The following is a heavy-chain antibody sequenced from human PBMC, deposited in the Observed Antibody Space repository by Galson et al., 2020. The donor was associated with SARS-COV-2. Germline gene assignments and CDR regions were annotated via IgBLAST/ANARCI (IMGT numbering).Heavy chain of an antibody. CDR2: ISAGGGGT. CDR3: AKYRSGIPGAFEY. CDR1: VSTFSSYG. D-gene: IGHD3-16*02. V-gene: IGHV3-23*01. Sequence: GESLKISCAASVSTFSSYGMTWVRQAPGKGLEWVSGISAGGGGTYYADSVKGRFTISRDNSKNTLYLQMNGLRAEDTAVYYCAKYRSGIPGAFEYWGQGHLVTVSS. J-gene: IGHJ4*02.